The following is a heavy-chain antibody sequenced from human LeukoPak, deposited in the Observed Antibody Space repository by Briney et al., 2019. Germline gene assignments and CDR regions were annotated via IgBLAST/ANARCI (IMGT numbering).Heavy chain of an antibody. CDR1: RFTFSSYS. Sequence: WGSLRLSCAASRFTFSSYSINWVRQVPGKGLECVSYITADGTNMYYADSVKGRFTISRDSAKNSLYLQMNSLRADDTAIYYCVREFGRSSGQWLAEAFDIWGQGAMVTVSS. D-gene: IGHD6-19*01. CDR2: ITADGTNM. CDR3: VREFGRSSGQWLAEAFDI. J-gene: IGHJ3*02. V-gene: IGHV3-48*04.